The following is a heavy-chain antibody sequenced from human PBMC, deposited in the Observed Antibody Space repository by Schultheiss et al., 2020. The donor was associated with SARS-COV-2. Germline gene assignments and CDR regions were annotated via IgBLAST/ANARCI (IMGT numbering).Heavy chain of an antibody. D-gene: IGHD6-19*01. CDR2: ISGSGGST. CDR1: GFTFSSYE. J-gene: IGHJ4*02. V-gene: IGHV3-23*01. Sequence: GGSLRLSCAASGFTFSSYEMNWVRQAPGKGLEWVSTISGSGGSTYYADSVKGRFTISRDNSKNTLYLQMNSLRAEDAAVYYCAKSFGGWYNWDYWGQGTLVTVPQ. CDR3: AKSFGGWYNWDY.